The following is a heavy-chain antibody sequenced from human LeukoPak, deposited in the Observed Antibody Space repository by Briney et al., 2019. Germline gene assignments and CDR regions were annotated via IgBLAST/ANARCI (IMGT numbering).Heavy chain of an antibody. Sequence: PGGSLRLSCAASGFTFSSYAMSWVRQAPGKGLEWVSAISGSGGSTYYADSVKGRFTVSRDNSKNTLYLQMNSLRAEDTAVYYCAKVGIRYSLSLSPYSYGYGGYYFDYWGQGTLVTVSS. CDR1: GFTFSSYA. CDR2: ISGSGGST. D-gene: IGHD5-18*01. V-gene: IGHV3-23*01. J-gene: IGHJ4*02. CDR3: AKVGIRYSLSLSPYSYGYGGYYFDY.